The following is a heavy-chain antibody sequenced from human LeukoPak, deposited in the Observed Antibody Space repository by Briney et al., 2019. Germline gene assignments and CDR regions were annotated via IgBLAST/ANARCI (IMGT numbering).Heavy chain of an antibody. CDR1: GGSISSGGYY. D-gene: IGHD3-3*01. J-gene: IGHJ4*02. CDR3: ARGEIRTPPFTIFGVVIMGYFDY. V-gene: IGHV4-31*03. CDR2: IYYSGST. Sequence: PSQTLSLTCTVSGGSISSGGYYWSWIRQHPGKGLEWIGYIYYSGSTYYNPSLKSRVTISVDTSKNQFSLKLSSVTAADTAVYYGARGEIRTPPFTIFGVVIMGYFDYWGQGTLVTVSS.